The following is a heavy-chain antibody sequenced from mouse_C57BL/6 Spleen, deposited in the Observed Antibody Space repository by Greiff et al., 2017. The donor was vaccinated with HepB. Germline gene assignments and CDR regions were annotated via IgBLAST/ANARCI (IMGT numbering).Heavy chain of an antibody. J-gene: IGHJ2*01. Sequence: QVQLQQPGTELVKPGASVKLSCKASGYTFTSYWMHWVKQRPGQGLEWIGYINPSSGYTKYNQKFKDKATLTADKSSSTAYMQLSSLTYEDSAVYYCARSPYDYHFDYWGQGTTLTVSS. CDR3: ARSPYDYHFDY. V-gene: IGHV1-7*01. CDR1: GYTFTSYW. D-gene: IGHD2-4*01. CDR2: INPSSGYT.